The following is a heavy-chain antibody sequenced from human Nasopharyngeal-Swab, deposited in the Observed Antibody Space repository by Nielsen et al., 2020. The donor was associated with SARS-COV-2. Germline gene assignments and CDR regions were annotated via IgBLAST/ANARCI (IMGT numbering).Heavy chain of an antibody. V-gene: IGHV3-30-3*01. Sequence: GGSLRLSCVASGFTLSSYAMHWVRQAPGKGLEWVAVISHDETNKDYADSVKGRFSVSRDNSKNTVYLQMSSLRSEDTAIYYCVRDSRKYCRNIDCYMGNWFDPWGQGTLVTVSS. J-gene: IGHJ5*02. CDR3: VRDSRKYCRNIDCYMGNWFDP. CDR1: GFTLSSYA. D-gene: IGHD2-21*02. CDR2: ISHDETNK.